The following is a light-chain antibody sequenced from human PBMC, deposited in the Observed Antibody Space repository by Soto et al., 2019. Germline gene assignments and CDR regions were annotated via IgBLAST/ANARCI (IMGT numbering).Light chain of an antibody. CDR1: SSDVGSYNL. CDR2: EGS. Sequence: QSVLTQPASVSGSPGQSITISCTGTSSDVGSYNLVSWYQQHPGKAPKLMIYEGSKRPSGVSNRFSGSKSGNTASLTISGLQAEDEADYYCCSYAGSSTFEVFSGGTKLTVL. J-gene: IGLJ3*02. V-gene: IGLV2-23*03. CDR3: CSYAGSSTFEV.